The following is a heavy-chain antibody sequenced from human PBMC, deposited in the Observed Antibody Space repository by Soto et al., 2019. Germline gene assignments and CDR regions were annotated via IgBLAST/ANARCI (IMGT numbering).Heavy chain of an antibody. J-gene: IGHJ5*02. CDR2: ISSSSSTI. CDR1: GFTFSSYS. D-gene: IGHD6-13*01. CDR3: ARHPERIAEIGWFDP. Sequence: PGGSLRLSCAASGFTFSSYSMNWVRQAPGKGPEWVSYISSSSSTIYYADSVKGRFTISRDNAKNSLYLQMNSLRAEDTAVYYCARHPERIAEIGWFDPWGQGTQVTVSS. V-gene: IGHV3-48*01.